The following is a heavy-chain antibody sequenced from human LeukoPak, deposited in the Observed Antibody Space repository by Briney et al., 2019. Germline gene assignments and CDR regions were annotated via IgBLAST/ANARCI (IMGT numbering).Heavy chain of an antibody. V-gene: IGHV1-69*05. J-gene: IGHJ3*02. CDR3: ARDHSSSWPKRRADAFDI. Sequence: AASVKVSCKASGGTFSSYAISWVRQAPGQGLEWMGVIIPIFGTANYAQKFQGRVTITTDESTSTAYMELSSLRSEDTAVYYCARDHSSSWPKRRADAFDIWGQGTMVTVSS. CDR2: IIPIFGTA. D-gene: IGHD6-13*01. CDR1: GGTFSSYA.